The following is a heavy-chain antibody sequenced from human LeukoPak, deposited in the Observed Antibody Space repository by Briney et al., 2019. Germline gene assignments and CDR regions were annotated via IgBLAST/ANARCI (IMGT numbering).Heavy chain of an antibody. CDR3: ARGKRTFDP. Sequence: GGSLRLSCVVSGFALTGNYMSWIRQAPGKEPEWVAYISSGSYNHYYADSVRGRFTISRDNSKNSLYLEMSDLRVEDMALYYCARGKRTFDPWGQGTLVTVTS. CDR1: GFALTGNY. J-gene: IGHJ5*02. V-gene: IGHV3-11*01. CDR2: ISSGSYNH.